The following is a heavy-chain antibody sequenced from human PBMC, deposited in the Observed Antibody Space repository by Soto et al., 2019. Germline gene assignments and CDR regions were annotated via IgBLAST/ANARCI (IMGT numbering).Heavy chain of an antibody. V-gene: IGHV3-11*01. D-gene: IGHD3-10*01. Sequence: QVQLVESGGGLVKPGGSLRLSCAASGFTFSDYYMSWIRQAPGKGLEWVPYISSSGSTIYYADSVKGRFTISRDNAKNSLYLQTNSLRAEDTAVYYCARTMVRGVMTLQHYYYMDVWCKGTTVTVSS. CDR3: ARTMVRGVMTLQHYYYMDV. CDR1: GFTFSDYY. J-gene: IGHJ6*03. CDR2: ISSSGSTI.